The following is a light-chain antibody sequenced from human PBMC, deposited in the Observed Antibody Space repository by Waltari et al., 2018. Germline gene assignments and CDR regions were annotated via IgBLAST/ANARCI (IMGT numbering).Light chain of an antibody. CDR2: GAS. Sequence: ENVLTQSPGTLSLSLGERATLSCRASQSVTSSSLAWYQQKPGQAPRLLISGASSRATGIPDRFSGSGSGTDFTLTISRLEPEDFAVYYCQQYGSLPHTFGQGTNLEIK. J-gene: IGKJ2*01. CDR1: QSVTSSS. CDR3: QQYGSLPHT. V-gene: IGKV3-20*01.